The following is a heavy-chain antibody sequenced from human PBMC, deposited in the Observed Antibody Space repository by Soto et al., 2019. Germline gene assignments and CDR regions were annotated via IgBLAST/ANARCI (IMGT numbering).Heavy chain of an antibody. J-gene: IGHJ6*02. V-gene: IGHV1-18*01. Sequence: QVPLVQSGAEVKKPGASVKVSCKASGYTFTSYGISWVRQAPGQGLEWMGWISAYNGNTNYAQKFQGRVTMTTDTSTSTAYTELRSLRSDDTAVYYCASSYGDSYYYGMVVWGQGTTVTVSS. CDR2: ISAYNGNT. CDR3: ASSYGDSYYYGMVV. D-gene: IGHD4-17*01. CDR1: GYTFTSYG.